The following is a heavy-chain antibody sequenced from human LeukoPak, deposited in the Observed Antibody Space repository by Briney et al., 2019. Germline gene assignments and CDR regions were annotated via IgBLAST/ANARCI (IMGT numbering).Heavy chain of an antibody. Sequence: GGSLRLSCAASGFTVSSNYMSWVRQAPGKGLEWVGRIKSKTDGGTTDYAAPVKGRFTISRDDSKDTLYLQMNSLKTEDTAVYYCTTCYDSSGYTLALDAFDIWGQGTMVTVSS. CDR3: TTCYDSSGYTLALDAFDI. CDR1: GFTVSSNY. V-gene: IGHV3-15*01. D-gene: IGHD3-22*01. J-gene: IGHJ3*02. CDR2: IKSKTDGGTT.